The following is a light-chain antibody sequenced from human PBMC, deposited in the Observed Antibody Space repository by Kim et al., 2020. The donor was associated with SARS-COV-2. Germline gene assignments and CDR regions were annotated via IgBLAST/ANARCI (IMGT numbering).Light chain of an antibody. V-gene: IGLV3-1*01. Sequence: VSIGQTTSITCCVDKLVDEYVCWYQKQPGQSPGLVIDKDSKRPLGIPERFSGANSGNTATLTISGTQAMDEADYYCQAWDNSAVVFGGGTQLTVL. CDR3: QAWDNSAVV. J-gene: IGLJ2*01. CDR1: KLVDEY. CDR2: KDS.